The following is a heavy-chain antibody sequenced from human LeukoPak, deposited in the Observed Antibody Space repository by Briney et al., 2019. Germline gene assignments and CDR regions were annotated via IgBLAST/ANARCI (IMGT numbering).Heavy chain of an antibody. CDR2: INPNSGGT. V-gene: IGHV1-2*04. D-gene: IGHD3-16*02. CDR3: ARGGIMITFGGVIAPFDY. CDR1: GYTFTGYY. J-gene: IGHJ4*02. Sequence: APVKVSCKASGYTFTGYYMHWVRQAPGQGLEWMGWINPNSGGTNYAQKFQGWVTMTRDTSISTAYMELSRLRSDDTAVYYCARGGIMITFGGVIAPFDYWGQGTLVTVSS.